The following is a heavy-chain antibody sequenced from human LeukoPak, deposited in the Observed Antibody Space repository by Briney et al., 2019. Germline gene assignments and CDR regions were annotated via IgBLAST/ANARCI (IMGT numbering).Heavy chain of an antibody. Sequence: PGGSLRLSCAASGFIFSNYWMNWVRQAPGKGLEWVASISLDGRETYYVDSVKGRFTVSRDNAQKSLYLQMNSLRAEDTAVYYCATQVDSSGWYMFGYWGQGTLVTVSS. CDR3: ATQVDSSGWYMFGY. V-gene: IGHV3-7*01. J-gene: IGHJ4*02. D-gene: IGHD6-19*01. CDR1: GFIFSNYW. CDR2: ISLDGRET.